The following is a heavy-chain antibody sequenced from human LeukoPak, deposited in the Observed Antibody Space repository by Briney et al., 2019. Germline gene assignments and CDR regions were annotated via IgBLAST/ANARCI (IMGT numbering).Heavy chain of an antibody. Sequence: GGSLRLSCAASGFTFSNYAMSWVRQAPGKGLEWVSSISPSSSYISYADSVKGRFTISRDNAKNSLHLQMNSLRAEDTAVYYCARDNSYGGLEYWGQGTLVTVSS. CDR1: GFTFSNYA. D-gene: IGHD4-23*01. J-gene: IGHJ4*02. V-gene: IGHV3-21*01. CDR3: ARDNSYGGLEY. CDR2: ISPSSSYI.